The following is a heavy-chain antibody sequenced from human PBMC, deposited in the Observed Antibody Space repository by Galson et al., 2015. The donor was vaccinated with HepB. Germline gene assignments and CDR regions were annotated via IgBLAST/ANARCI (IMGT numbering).Heavy chain of an antibody. D-gene: IGHD3-10*01. V-gene: IGHV5-10-1*01. CDR2: IDPTDSHT. CDR3: VRDFYGSGSALYGLDI. CDR1: GYRFTNYW. Sequence: QSGAEVKKPGESLRISCKGPGYRFTNYWISWVRQPPGAGLEWMGRIDPTDSHTNYSPAFQGHVTISSDKSISTVYLQWSRLKASDTGIYYCVRDFYGSGSALYGLDIWGQGTTVSVSS. J-gene: IGHJ6*02.